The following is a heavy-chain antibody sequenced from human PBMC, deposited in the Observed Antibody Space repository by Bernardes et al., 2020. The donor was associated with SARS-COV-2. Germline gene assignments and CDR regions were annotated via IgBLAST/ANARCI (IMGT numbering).Heavy chain of an antibody. CDR1: GFTFDDYT. Sequence: GSLRLSYAASGFTFDDYTMHWVRQAPGKGLEWVSLISWNGDRIYSADSVKGRFTISRDNSKNSLYVQMNSLRTEDTALYYCAKDVGSSVNGAFDIWGQGTMVTVSS. D-gene: IGHD3-10*01. CDR2: ISWNGDRI. CDR3: AKDVGSSVNGAFDI. V-gene: IGHV3-43*01. J-gene: IGHJ3*02.